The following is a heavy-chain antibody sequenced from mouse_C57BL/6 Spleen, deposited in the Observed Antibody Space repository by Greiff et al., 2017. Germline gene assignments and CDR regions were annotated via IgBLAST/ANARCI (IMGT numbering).Heavy chain of an antibody. D-gene: IGHD1-1*01. CDR2: IYPGSGST. Sequence: QVQLQQPGAELVKPGASVKMSCKASGYTFTSYWITWVKQRPGQGLEWIGDIYPGSGSTNYNEKFKSKATLTVDTSSSTAYMQLSSLTSEDSAVYYCAIEATVVAGGYWYFDVWGTGTTVTVSS. J-gene: IGHJ1*03. CDR3: AIEATVVAGGYWYFDV. CDR1: GYTFTSYW. V-gene: IGHV1-55*01.